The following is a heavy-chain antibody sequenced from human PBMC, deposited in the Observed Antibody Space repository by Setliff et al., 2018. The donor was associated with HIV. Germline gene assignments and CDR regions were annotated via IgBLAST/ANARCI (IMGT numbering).Heavy chain of an antibody. J-gene: IGHJ1*01. CDR3: ARVPTSSWYVTTQRTKEYFQQ. Sequence: SETLSLTCTVSGGSIKSSSYYWGWIRQPPGKGLEWIGSIYYSGNTYYNPSLKSRVTQSVDTSRNQFSLRLSSVTAADTAIYYCARVPTSSWYVTTQRTKEYFQQWGQGTLVTVSS. D-gene: IGHD6-13*01. CDR2: IYYSGNT. CDR1: GGSIKSSSYY. V-gene: IGHV4-39*07.